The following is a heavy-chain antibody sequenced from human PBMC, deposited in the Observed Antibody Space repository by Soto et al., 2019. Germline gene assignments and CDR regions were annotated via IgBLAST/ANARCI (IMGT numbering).Heavy chain of an antibody. J-gene: IGHJ4*02. V-gene: IGHV4-39*01. Sequence: PSETLSLTCTVSGDPVSSSSYYWGWIRQPPGKGLEWIGSIYYSGSTYYSPSLETRVIISVDTSKNQFSLKLTSVTAADTAVYFCGRRALGLATLKLPDVWGQGTRVTVSS. CDR3: GRRALGLATLKLPDV. D-gene: IGHD1-26*01. CDR1: GDPVSSSSYY. CDR2: IYYSGST.